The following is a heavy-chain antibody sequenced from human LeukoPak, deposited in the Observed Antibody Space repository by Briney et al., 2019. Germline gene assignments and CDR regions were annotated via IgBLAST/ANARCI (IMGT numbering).Heavy chain of an antibody. CDR3: ARVTWYFDL. CDR2: TYYRSKWYN. V-gene: IGHV6-1*01. J-gene: IGHJ2*01. Sequence: SQTLSLTCAISGDGVSSNSAAWKWIRFSPSRGLEWLGRTYYRSKWYNDSAVSVKSRITINPDTSKNQFSLQLASVTPEDTAVYFCARVTWYFDLWGRGTLVTVSS. CDR1: GDGVSSNSAA.